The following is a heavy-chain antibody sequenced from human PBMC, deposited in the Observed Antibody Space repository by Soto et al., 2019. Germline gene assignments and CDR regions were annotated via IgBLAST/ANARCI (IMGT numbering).Heavy chain of an antibody. Sequence: TSETLSLTCAVYGGSFSGYYWSWIRQPPGKGLEWIGSIYYSGSTNYNPSLKSRVTISVDTSKNQFSLKLSSVTAADTAVYYCARYEVVVAASNPWGQGTLVTVSS. D-gene: IGHD2-15*01. V-gene: IGHV4-34*01. CDR1: GGSFSGYY. CDR2: IYYSGST. J-gene: IGHJ5*02. CDR3: ARYEVVVAASNP.